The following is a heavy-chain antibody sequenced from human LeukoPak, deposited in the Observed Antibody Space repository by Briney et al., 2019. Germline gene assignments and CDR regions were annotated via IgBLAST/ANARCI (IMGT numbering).Heavy chain of an antibody. Sequence: SAVKVSCKASGGSCSTYAISWVRQAPGQGLEWMGGMIPIFCTANYAQKFQGRGTSPAGESTSTAYMELSSLRSEDTAVYSCATERIVLMMYAIINYFDYWGQGTLDILSS. CDR3: ATERIVLMMYAIINYFDY. CDR1: GGSCSTYA. V-gene: IGHV1-69*01. D-gene: IGHD2-8*01. CDR2: MIPIFCTA. J-gene: IGHJ4*02.